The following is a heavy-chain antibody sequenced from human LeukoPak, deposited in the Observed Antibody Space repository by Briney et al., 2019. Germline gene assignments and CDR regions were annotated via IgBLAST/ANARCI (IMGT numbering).Heavy chain of an antibody. D-gene: IGHD1-14*01. CDR2: ISYDGSNK. J-gene: IGHJ4*02. CDR1: GFTFSSYA. Sequence: GGSLRLSCAASGFTFSSYAMYWVRQAPGKGLEWVAQISYDGSNKYYADSVKGRFTISRDNSKNTLYLQMNSLRAEDTAVYYCAKDRTARGLDYWGQGTLVTVSS. CDR3: AKDRTARGLDY. V-gene: IGHV3-30-3*01.